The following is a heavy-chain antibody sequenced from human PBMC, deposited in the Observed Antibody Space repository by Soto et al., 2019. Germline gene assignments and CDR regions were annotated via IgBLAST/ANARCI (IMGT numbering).Heavy chain of an antibody. CDR1: GFTFSSYA. CDR2: ISGSGGST. V-gene: IGHV3-23*01. CDR3: AILSVAAIGGADYGMDV. D-gene: IGHD2-15*01. Sequence: EVQLLESGGGLVQPGGSLRLSCAASGFTFSSYAMSWVRQAPGKGLEWVSAISGSGGSTYYADSVKGRFTISRDNSKNKXYLQMNSLRAEDTAVYYCAILSVAAIGGADYGMDVWGQGTTVTVSS. J-gene: IGHJ6*02.